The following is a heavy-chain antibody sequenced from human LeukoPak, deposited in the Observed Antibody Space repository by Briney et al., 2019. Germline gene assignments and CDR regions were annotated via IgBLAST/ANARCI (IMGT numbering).Heavy chain of an antibody. CDR3: ARGSGSYYYYYGMDV. CDR1: GGPFSGYY. J-gene: IGHJ6*04. D-gene: IGHD1-26*01. V-gene: IGHV4-34*01. Sequence: SETLSLTCAVYGGPFSGYYWSWIRQPPEKGLEWIGEINHSGSTNYNPSLKSRVTISVDTSKNQFSLKLSSVTAADTAVYYCARGSGSYYYYYGMDVWGKGTTVTVSS. CDR2: INHSGST.